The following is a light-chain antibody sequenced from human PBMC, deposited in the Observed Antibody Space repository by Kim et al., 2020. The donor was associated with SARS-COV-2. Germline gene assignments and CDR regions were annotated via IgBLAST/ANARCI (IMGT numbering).Light chain of an antibody. Sequence: GQSLPSSCTGTSSDVGGYSYVSWYQQHPGKAPKLMLYDVSNRPSGVSNRFSGSKSGNTASLTISGLQAEDEADYYCSSYTSSSSVVFGGGTQLTVL. CDR2: DVS. CDR1: SSDVGGYSY. CDR3: SSYTSSSSVV. J-gene: IGLJ2*01. V-gene: IGLV2-14*03.